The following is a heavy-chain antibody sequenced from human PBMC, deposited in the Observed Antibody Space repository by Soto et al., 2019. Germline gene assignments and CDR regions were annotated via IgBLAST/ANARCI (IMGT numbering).Heavy chain of an antibody. CDR2: IYWNDDK. CDR1: GFSLSTSGVG. D-gene: IGHD3-10*01. Sequence: SGAALVNPTHTLTLTRTFSGFSLSTSGVGVGLLRQPPGNALEWLALIYWNDDKRYSPSLKSRLTITKDTSKNQVVLTMTNMDPVDTATYYCAHRPEPYGSGSYYKIDYYYYGMDVWGQGTTVTVAS. CDR3: AHRPEPYGSGSYYKIDYYYYGMDV. J-gene: IGHJ6*02. V-gene: IGHV2-5*01.